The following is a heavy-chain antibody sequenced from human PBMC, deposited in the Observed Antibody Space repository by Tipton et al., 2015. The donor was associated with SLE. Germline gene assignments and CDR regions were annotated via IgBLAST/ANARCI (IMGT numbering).Heavy chain of an antibody. J-gene: IGHJ4*02. D-gene: IGHD7-27*01. V-gene: IGHV4-34*01. CDR2: INHSGST. CDR1: GGSFSGYY. Sequence: TLSLTCAVYGGSFSGYYWSWIRQPPGKGLEWIGEINHSGSTNYNPSLKSRVTISVDTSKNQFSLKLSPVTAADTAVYYCARGTGDLDYWGQGTLVTVSS. CDR3: ARGTGDLDY.